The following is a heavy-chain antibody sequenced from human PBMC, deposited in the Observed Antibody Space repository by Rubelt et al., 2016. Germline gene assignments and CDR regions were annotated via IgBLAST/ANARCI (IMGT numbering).Heavy chain of an antibody. Sequence: SSYAMHWVRQAPGKGLDWVAVVSYDGSNKFYADSVKGRFTISRDTSKNTLYLEMNSLRAEDTAVYYCARDWIQIWLYVGVLDYWGQGTLVTVPS. CDR3: ARDWIQIWLYVGVLDY. D-gene: IGHD5-18*01. CDR2: VSYDGSNK. J-gene: IGHJ4*02. CDR1: SSYA. V-gene: IGHV3-30*04.